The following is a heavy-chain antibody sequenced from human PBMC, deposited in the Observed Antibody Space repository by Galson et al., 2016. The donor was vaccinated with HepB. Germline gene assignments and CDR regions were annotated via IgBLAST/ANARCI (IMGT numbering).Heavy chain of an antibody. J-gene: IGHJ5*02. CDR3: ARDRLRGGGWFDP. CDR2: IYSDNNT. V-gene: IGHV3-53*01. Sequence: SLRLSCAASGFTVSANYMTWVRQAPWKGLEWVSIIYSDNNTNYADAVKGRFTISRDNSKNTLYLQMNSLRAEDTAVYYCARDRLRGGGWFDPWGQGTLVTVSS. CDR1: GFTVSANY.